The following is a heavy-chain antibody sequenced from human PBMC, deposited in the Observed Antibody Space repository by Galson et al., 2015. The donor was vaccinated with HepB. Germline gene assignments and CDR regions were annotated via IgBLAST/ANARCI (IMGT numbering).Heavy chain of an antibody. V-gene: IGHV3-23*01. CDR3: AKVFPEKTDGWYRQALYYFDS. Sequence: SLRLSCAASGFTFSYYAMSWVRQAPGKGLEWISAITPSGDNTYSADSMKGRFFISRDNSRNTLFLQMNSLRADDTAIYFCAKVFPEKTDGWYRQALYYFDSWGQGTQVTVSS. CDR2: ITPSGDNT. D-gene: IGHD6-19*01. CDR1: GFTFSYYA. J-gene: IGHJ4*02.